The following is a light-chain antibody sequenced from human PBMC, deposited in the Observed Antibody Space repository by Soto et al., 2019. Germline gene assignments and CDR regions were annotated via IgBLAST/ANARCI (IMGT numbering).Light chain of an antibody. CDR1: RTVSVN. V-gene: IGKV3-15*01. J-gene: IGKJ4*02. CDR3: QQYSSWPPRA. Sequence: VMTQSPATLSVSPGDTATLACRASRTVSVNVAWYHQKPGQAPRLLIFGASTMATGIQARFSGGGSGTEFTLTVSSLLSEDFEVYYCQQYSSWPPRAFGGGTKVEI. CDR2: GAS.